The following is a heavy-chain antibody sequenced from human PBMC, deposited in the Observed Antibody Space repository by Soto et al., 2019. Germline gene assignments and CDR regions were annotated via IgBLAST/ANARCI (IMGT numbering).Heavy chain of an antibody. Sequence: SQTLSLTCAISGDSVSSNSAAWNWIRQSPSRGLEWLGRTLYRSKWYNDYAVSVKSRITINPDTSRNQFSLHLNSVTPDDTAVYYCATYTSSSRDLDYWGQGTLVTGSS. CDR2: TLYRSKWYN. D-gene: IGHD6-6*01. J-gene: IGHJ4*02. CDR3: ATYTSSSRDLDY. CDR1: GDSVSSNSAA. V-gene: IGHV6-1*01.